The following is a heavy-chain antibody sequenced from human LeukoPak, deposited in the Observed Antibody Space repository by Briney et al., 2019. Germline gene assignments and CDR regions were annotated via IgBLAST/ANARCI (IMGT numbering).Heavy chain of an antibody. D-gene: IGHD6-6*01. CDR3: ARSSRLTFDY. CDR1: GFTFSSYS. J-gene: IGHJ4*02. CDR2: ISSSGSTI. Sequence: GGSLRLSCAASGFTFSSYSINWVRQAPGKGLEWVSYISSSGSTIYYADSVKGRFTISRDNAKNSLYLQMNSLRAEDTAVYYCARSSRLTFDYWGQGTLVTVSS. V-gene: IGHV3-48*04.